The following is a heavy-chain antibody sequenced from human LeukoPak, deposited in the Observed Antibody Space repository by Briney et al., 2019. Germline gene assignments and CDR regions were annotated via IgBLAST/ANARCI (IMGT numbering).Heavy chain of an antibody. CDR3: ARTRGNAFDI. CDR1: GFTLSSYA. J-gene: IGHJ3*02. V-gene: IGHV3-23*01. CDR2: VDGGGGGT. Sequence: GGSLRLSCAASGFTLSSYAMTWVRQAPGRGLEWVSSVDGGGGGTYYADSVKGRFTISRDNAKNTLYLRMRTLRAEDTAVYYCARTRGNAFDIWGLGTLVTVSS. D-gene: IGHD3-10*01.